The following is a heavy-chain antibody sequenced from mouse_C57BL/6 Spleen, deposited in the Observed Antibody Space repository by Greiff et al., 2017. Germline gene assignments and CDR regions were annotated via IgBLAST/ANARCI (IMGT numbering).Heavy chain of an antibody. Sequence: QVQLQQSGPGLVQPSQSLSITCTVSGFSLTSYGVHWVRQPPGKGLEWLGVIWSGGSTDYNAAFISRLSISKDNSKSQVFFKMNSLQADDTAIYYCAKNYYYGSSYGYWYFDVWGTGTTVTVSS. CDR3: AKNYYYGSSYGYWYFDV. V-gene: IGHV2-4*01. CDR1: GFSLTSYG. D-gene: IGHD1-1*01. CDR2: IWSGGST. J-gene: IGHJ1*03.